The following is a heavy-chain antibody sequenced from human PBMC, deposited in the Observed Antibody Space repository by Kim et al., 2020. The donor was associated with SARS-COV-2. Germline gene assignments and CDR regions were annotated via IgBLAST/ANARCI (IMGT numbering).Heavy chain of an antibody. CDR3: AADQGGLLWFGEFYYYGMDV. CDR2: IVAGNGNT. Sequence: SVKVSCKASGFTFTSSAMQWVRQARGQRREWIGWIVAGNGNTNYAQEFKERVTITRDMYTSTAYMELSSLRSEDTAVYYCAADQGGLLWFGEFYYYGMDVWGHGTTVTVSS. CDR1: GFTFTSSA. D-gene: IGHD3-10*01. V-gene: IGHV1-58*02. J-gene: IGHJ6*02.